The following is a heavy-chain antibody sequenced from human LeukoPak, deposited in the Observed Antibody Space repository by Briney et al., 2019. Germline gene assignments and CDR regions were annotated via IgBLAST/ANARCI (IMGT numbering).Heavy chain of an antibody. CDR2: IYSSGRT. CDR1: GGSISSGDYY. D-gene: IGHD4-23*01. J-gene: IGHJ4*02. Sequence: SETLSLTCTVSGGSISSGDYYWSWIRQPPGKGLEWIGHIYSSGRTYYNPSLNSRVTISVDTSKNPFSLKLSSVTPADPAGYYWAGRRAYGGEGGDYWGQGTLVTVSS. V-gene: IGHV4-30-4*08. CDR3: AGRRAYGGEGGDY.